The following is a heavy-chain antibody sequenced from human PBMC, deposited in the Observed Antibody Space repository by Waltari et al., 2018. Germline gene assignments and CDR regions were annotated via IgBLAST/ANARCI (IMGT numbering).Heavy chain of an antibody. CDR1: GGTFTSDT. Sequence: QVQLVQSGAEAKKPGSSVRVSCRASGGTFTSDTIHWVRQAPGKGLEWMGRSMPDNSETEYAVKFQGRIAVTADKSTGTVYMELSSLRSDDTAVYYCAGGDGGYYYHKMDVWGQGTTVTVSS. V-gene: IGHV1-69*02. D-gene: IGHD3-10*01. CDR2: SMPDNSET. J-gene: IGHJ6*02. CDR3: AGGDGGYYYHKMDV.